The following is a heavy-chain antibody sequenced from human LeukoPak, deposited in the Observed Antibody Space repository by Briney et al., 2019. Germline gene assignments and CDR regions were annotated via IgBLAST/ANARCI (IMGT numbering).Heavy chain of an antibody. V-gene: IGHV4-4*02. CDR2: IFHSGST. CDR1: SGSIFSSNW. Sequence: SSGTLSLTCAVSSGSIFSSNWWSWVRQPPGKGLEWIGQIFHSGSTNYNPSLKSRVTISVDTSKNQFSLKLSSVTAADTAVYYCARDRLRFVYWGQGTLVTVSS. J-gene: IGHJ4*02. CDR3: ARDRLRFVY.